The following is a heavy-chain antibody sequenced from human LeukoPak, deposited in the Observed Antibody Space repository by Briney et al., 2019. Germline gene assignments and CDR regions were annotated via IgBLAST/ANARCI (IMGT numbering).Heavy chain of an antibody. D-gene: IGHD3-9*01. CDR2: IIPIFGTA. CDR1: RGTFSSYA. CDR3: ARGPTHYDILTGYSAPNWFDP. J-gene: IGHJ5*02. V-gene: IGHV1-69*05. Sequence: ASVKVSCKASRGTFSSYAISWVRQAPGQGVEWMGGIIPIFGTANYAQKFQGRVTITTDESTSTAYMELSSLRSEDTAVYYCARGPTHYDILTGYSAPNWFDPWGQGTLVTVSS.